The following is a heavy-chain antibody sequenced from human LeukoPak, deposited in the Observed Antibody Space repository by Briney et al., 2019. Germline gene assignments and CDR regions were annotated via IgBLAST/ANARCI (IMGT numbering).Heavy chain of an antibody. CDR2: IYPGDSDT. CDR1: GYSFTSYW. J-gene: IGHJ6*03. Sequence: GESLKISCNGSGYSFTSYWIGWVRQVPGKGLEWMGIIYPGDSDTRYSPSFQGQVTISADKSISNAYLQWSGLKASDTAVYYCARHQRLGDYDFWSGYSNYYYYMDVWGKGTTVTVSS. V-gene: IGHV5-51*01. CDR3: ARHQRLGDYDFWSGYSNYYYYMDV. D-gene: IGHD3-3*01.